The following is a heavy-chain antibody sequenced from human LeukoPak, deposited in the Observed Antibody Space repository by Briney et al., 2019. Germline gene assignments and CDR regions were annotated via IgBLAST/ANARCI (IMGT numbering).Heavy chain of an antibody. CDR2: ISGSGGST. D-gene: IGHD3-10*01. CDR3: AKLGPMVRGDLFDY. V-gene: IGHV3-23*01. CDR1: GFTFSSYA. Sequence: GGSLRLSCEASGFTFSSYAMSWVRQAPGKGLEWVSAISGSGGSTYYADSVKGRFTISRDNSKNTLYLQMNRLRADDTAVYYCAKLGPMVRGDLFDYWGQGTLVTVSS. J-gene: IGHJ4*02.